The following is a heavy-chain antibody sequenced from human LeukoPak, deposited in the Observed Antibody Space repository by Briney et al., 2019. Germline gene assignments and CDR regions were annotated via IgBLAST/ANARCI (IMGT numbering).Heavy chain of an antibody. Sequence: GGSLRLSCEASGFTFSNYDMSWVRQAPGKGLEWVSAISGSGDRTYYADSVKGRFTISRDNSKNTLYLQIYSLRAEDTAVYYCAKPSSGNYPPTGYWGQGTLVTVSS. D-gene: IGHD1-26*01. CDR2: ISGSGDRT. CDR3: AKPSSGNYPPTGY. CDR1: GFTFSNYD. V-gene: IGHV3-23*01. J-gene: IGHJ4*02.